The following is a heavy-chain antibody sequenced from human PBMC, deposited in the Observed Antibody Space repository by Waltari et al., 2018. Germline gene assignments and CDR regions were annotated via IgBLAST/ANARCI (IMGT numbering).Heavy chain of an antibody. V-gene: IGHV1-69*08. CDR1: GGTFTNSA. CDR3: ANSSSNTLAGSFDN. Sequence: QVQLVQSGAEVKKPGSSVKVSCKASGGTFTNSAINWVRQAPGQGLEWMARIIPICDTTNYAQKFQDRVTGTADISTTTAYMGLRSLRSEDAAVYYCANSSSNTLAGSFDNWGQGTRVTVSS. D-gene: IGHD6-19*01. J-gene: IGHJ4*02. CDR2: IIPICDTT.